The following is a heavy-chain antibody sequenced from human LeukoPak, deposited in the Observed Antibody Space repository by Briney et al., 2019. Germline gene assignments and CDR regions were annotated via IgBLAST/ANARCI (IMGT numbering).Heavy chain of an antibody. V-gene: IGHV4-34*01. J-gene: IGHJ4*02. Sequence: PSETLSLTCAVYGGSFSGYYWSWIRQPPGKGLEWIGEINHSGSTNYNPSLKSRVTISVDTSKNQFSLKLSSVTAADTAVYYCARVQTTAGTYRDYFDYWGQGTLVTVSS. CDR1: GGSFSGYY. D-gene: IGHD6-19*01. CDR3: ARVQTTAGTYRDYFDY. CDR2: INHSGST.